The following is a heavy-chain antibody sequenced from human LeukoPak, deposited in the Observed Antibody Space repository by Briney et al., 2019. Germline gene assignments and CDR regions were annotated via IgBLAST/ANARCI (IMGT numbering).Heavy chain of an antibody. D-gene: IGHD1-26*01. CDR1: GFTVTSNY. J-gene: IGHJ3*02. CDR2: IHIGGSA. CDR3: ARSWAIVGATNGAFDI. Sequence: PGGSLRLSCEASGFTVTSNYMSWVRQAPGKGLEWVSVIHIGGSAYYADSVKGRFTISRDNSKNTVYLQVNTLRAEDTAVYYCARSWAIVGATNGAFDIWGQGTMVSVSS. V-gene: IGHV3-53*01.